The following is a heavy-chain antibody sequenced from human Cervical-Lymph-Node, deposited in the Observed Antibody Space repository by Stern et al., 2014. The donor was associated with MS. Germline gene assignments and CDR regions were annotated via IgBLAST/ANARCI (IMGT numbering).Heavy chain of an antibody. Sequence: EVQLEESGAEVKKPGESLKISCKTSGYSFSNFWIGWVRQKPGKGLEWMGIIYPEDSDTTYSPSFQGHVTISADESISTASLQWRSLKASDTAMYYCVRRRDSDSYDTFDIWGQGTMLIVSS. CDR3: VRRRDSDSYDTFDI. D-gene: IGHD3-22*01. CDR2: IYPEDSDT. CDR1: GYSFSNFW. J-gene: IGHJ3*02. V-gene: IGHV5-51*01.